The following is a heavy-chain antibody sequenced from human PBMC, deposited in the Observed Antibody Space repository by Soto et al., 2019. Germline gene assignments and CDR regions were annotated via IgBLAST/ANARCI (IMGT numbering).Heavy chain of an antibody. Sequence: EVQLLESGGGLVQPGGALRLSCAASGFTFSSHAMSWVRQAPGKGLEWISSISAGSEGAYYADSVKGRFTISRDNSNNPLSLQMNILRAEDTALYYCARDLWWYLHWGQGPLLTVSS. CDR3: ARDLWWYLH. CDR2: ISAGSEGA. CDR1: GFTFSSHA. D-gene: IGHD2-15*01. J-gene: IGHJ4*02. V-gene: IGHV3-23*01.